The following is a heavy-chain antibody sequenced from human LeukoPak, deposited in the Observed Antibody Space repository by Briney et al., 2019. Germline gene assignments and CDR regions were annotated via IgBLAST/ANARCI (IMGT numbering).Heavy chain of an antibody. Sequence: SETLSLTCAVYGGSFSGYYWSWIRQPPGKGLEWIGEINHSGSTNYNPSLKSRVTTSVDTSKNQFSLKLSSVTAADTAVYYCARAHMAVLAYWGQGTLVTVSS. D-gene: IGHD3-3*02. J-gene: IGHJ4*02. V-gene: IGHV4-34*01. CDR1: GGSFSGYY. CDR2: INHSGST. CDR3: ARAHMAVLAY.